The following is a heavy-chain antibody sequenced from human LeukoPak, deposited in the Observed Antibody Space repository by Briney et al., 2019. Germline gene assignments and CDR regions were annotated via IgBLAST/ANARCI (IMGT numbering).Heavy chain of an antibody. V-gene: IGHV3-15*01. J-gene: IGHJ4*02. CDR1: GFTFRTRT. CDR2: IKSKTDGGTT. D-gene: IGHD5-12*01. Sequence: PGESLRLSCAASGFTFRTRTMNWVRQAPGKGLEWVGRIKSKTDGGTTDYAAPVKGRFTISRDDSKNTLYLQMNSLKTEDTAVYYCTTELRYSGYNDYWGQGTLVTVSS. CDR3: TTELRYSGYNDY.